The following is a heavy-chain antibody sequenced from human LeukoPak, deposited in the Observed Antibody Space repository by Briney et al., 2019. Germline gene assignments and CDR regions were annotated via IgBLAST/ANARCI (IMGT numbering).Heavy chain of an antibody. CDR3: ARGGSSNWTPFDY. CDR2: IYHSGST. Sequence: SQTLSLTCTVSGASISSGNFYWSWVRQPPGKGLEWIGEIYHSGSTNYNPSLKSRVTISVGKSRKHFSLKLNSVTAADTAVYYCARGGSSNWTPFDYWGQGTLVTFSS. CDR1: GASISSGNFY. V-gene: IGHV4-30-4*08. J-gene: IGHJ4*02. D-gene: IGHD6-13*01.